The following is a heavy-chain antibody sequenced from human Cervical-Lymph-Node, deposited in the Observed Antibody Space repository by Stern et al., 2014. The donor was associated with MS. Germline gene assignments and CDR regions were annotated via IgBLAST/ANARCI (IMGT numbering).Heavy chain of an antibody. CDR2: INPNSGGT. J-gene: IGHJ6*02. CDR1: GYTFTGYY. D-gene: IGHD1-26*01. CDR3: AREGSGSYSYYYYGMDV. V-gene: IGHV1-2*06. Sequence: VQLVQSGAEVKKPGASVKVSCKASGYTFTGYYMHWVRQAPGQGLEWMGRINPNSGGTNYAQKLQGRVTMTRDTSISTAYMELSRLRSDDTAVYYCAREGSGSYSYYYYGMDVWGQGTTVTVSS.